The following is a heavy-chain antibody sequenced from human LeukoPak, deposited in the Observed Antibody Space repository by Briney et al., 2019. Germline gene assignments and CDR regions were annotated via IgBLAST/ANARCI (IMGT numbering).Heavy chain of an antibody. J-gene: IGHJ4*02. D-gene: IGHD3-9*01. Sequence: GRSLRLSCTASGFTFGDYAMSWVRQAPGKGLEWVGFIRSKAYGWTTEYAASVKGRFTISRDDSKSIAYLQMNSLKTEDTAVYYCTRGRYDILTGYYNPLFDYWGQGTLVTVSS. CDR3: TRGRYDILTGYYNPLFDY. CDR2: IRSKAYGWTT. CDR1: GFTFGDYA. V-gene: IGHV3-49*04.